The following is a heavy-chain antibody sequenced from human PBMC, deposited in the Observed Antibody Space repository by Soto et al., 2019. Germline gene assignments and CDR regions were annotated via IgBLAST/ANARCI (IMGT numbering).Heavy chain of an antibody. Sequence: EVQLVESGGGLVQPGGSLRISCAASGFTFSSYWMHWVRQAPGKGLVWVSRINSDGSSTSYADSVKGRFTISRDNAKNTLYLQMNSLRAEDTAVYYCVVGNSLSFDCWGQGTLVTVSS. J-gene: IGHJ4*02. CDR2: INSDGSST. CDR1: GFTFSSYW. CDR3: VVGNSLSFDC. V-gene: IGHV3-74*01. D-gene: IGHD5-12*01.